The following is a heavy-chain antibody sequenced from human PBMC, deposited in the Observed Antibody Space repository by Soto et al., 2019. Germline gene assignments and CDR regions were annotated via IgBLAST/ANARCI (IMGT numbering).Heavy chain of an antibody. D-gene: IGHD5-18*01. CDR1: GFTFDIYA. J-gene: IGHJ4*02. CDR2: ISWNSGTR. CDR3: AKELGGYSYGYELDH. V-gene: IGHV3-9*01. Sequence: EVQLVDSGGGLVQPGRSLRLSCAASGFTFDIYAMHWVRQPPGKGLEWVSSISWNSGTRGYADSVKGRFTISRDNAKNSLYLQMDSLRTEDTAFYYCAKELGGYSYGYELDHWGQGTLVAVSS.